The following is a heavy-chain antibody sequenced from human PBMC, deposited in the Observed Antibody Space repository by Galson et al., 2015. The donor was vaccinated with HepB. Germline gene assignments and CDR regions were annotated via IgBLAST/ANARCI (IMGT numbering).Heavy chain of an antibody. CDR2: IGTAGDT. CDR1: GFTFSSYD. CDR3: ARASGSGYAFDI. V-gene: IGHV3-13*04. D-gene: IGHD3-22*01. Sequence: SLRLSCAASGFTFSSYDMHWVRQATGKGLEWVSAIGTAGDTYYPGSVKGRFTISRENAKNSLYLQMNSLRAGDTAVYYCARASGSGYAFDIWGQGTMVTVSS. J-gene: IGHJ3*02.